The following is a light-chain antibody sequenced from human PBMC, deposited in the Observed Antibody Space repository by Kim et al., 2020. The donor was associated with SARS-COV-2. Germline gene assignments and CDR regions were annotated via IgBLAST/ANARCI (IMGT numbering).Light chain of an antibody. V-gene: IGKV1-8*01. CDR1: QGISNY. CDR3: QQYYSYPPYT. J-gene: IGKJ2*01. Sequence: ASTGDSITITCREGQGISNYFAWYQQKPGKAPKLLLYAASTLQSWVPSKFSGSGSGTGFTLTISCLQSEEFATYYYQQYYSYPPYTFGQGTKLEI. CDR2: AAS.